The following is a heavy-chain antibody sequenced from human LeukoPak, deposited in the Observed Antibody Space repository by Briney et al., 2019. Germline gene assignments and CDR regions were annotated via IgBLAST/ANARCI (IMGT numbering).Heavy chain of an antibody. D-gene: IGHD4-23*01. CDR1: GFTFSSFS. CDR3: ARDGGYGVNAAFDI. CDR2: ISSRSSAI. Sequence: TGGSLRLSCAASGFTFSSFSMNWVRQAPGKGLEWISYISSRSSAIYYADSVKGRFTISRDNAKNSLYLQMNSLRDEDTAVYYCARDGGYGVNAAFDIWGQGTMVTVSS. J-gene: IGHJ3*02. V-gene: IGHV3-48*02.